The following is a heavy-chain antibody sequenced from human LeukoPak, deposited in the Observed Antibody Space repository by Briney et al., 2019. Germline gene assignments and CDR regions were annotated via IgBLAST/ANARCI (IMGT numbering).Heavy chain of an antibody. CDR2: ISWNSGSI. CDR1: GGSISSYY. Sequence: LSLTCTVSGGSISSYYWSWIRQPPGKGLEWVSGISWNSGSIGYADSVKGRFTISRDNAKNSLYLQMNSLRAEDTALYYCAKGGHSGEENYDCWRWGQGTLVTVSS. V-gene: IGHV3-9*01. J-gene: IGHJ4*02. CDR3: AKGGHSGEENYDCWR. D-gene: IGHD3-3*01.